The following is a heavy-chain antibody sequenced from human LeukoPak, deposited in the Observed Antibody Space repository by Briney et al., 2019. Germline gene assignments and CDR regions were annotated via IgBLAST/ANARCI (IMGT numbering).Heavy chain of an antibody. Sequence: SETLSLTCTVSGGSISSGSYYGSWIRQPAGKGLEWIGRIYTSGSTNYNPSLKSRVTISVDTSKNQFSLNLSSVTAADTAVYYCARDGTDILTGYYRNAFDIWGQGTMVTVSS. D-gene: IGHD3-9*01. CDR3: ARDGTDILTGYYRNAFDI. CDR2: IYTSGST. V-gene: IGHV4-61*02. J-gene: IGHJ3*02. CDR1: GGSISSGSYY.